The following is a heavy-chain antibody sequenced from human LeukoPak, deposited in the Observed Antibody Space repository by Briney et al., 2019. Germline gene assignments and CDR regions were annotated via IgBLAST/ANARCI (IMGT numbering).Heavy chain of an antibody. CDR2: ISGSGCST. CDR3: AKVGVGGSYTLYDAFDI. D-gene: IGHD1-26*01. CDR1: GFTFSSYA. Sequence: PGGSLTLSCAASGFTFSSYAMNWVRQAPGKGLEWVSGISGSGCSTSYADSVKGRFTISRDNSKNTLSLQMNSLSAEDTGVYYRAKVGVGGSYTLYDAFDIWGQGTMVTVSS. J-gene: IGHJ3*02. V-gene: IGHV3-23*01.